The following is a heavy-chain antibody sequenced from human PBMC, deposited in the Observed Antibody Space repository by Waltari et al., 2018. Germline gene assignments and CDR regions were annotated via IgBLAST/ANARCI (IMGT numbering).Heavy chain of an antibody. CDR1: GGSFAGSY. CDR2: INHSGYT. Sequence: QVQLQQWGAGLLKPQQTLSLTCGVHGGSFAGSYWSWIRPSPGTGLEWIGEINHSGYTNYNPSLKSRLTISLDTSQNQFSLKVRSVTAADTGVYYCARGLRFSEWSSERLSYYFHGSDVWGQGTAVTVSS. CDR3: ARGLRFSEWSSERLSYYFHGSDV. V-gene: IGHV4-34*01. J-gene: IGHJ6*02. D-gene: IGHD3-3*01.